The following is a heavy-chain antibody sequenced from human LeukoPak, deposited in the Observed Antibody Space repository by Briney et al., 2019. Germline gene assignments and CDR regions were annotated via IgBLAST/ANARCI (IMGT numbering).Heavy chain of an antibody. J-gene: IGHJ4*02. CDR3: ACYFAYSSSWYYFDY. V-gene: IGHV4-39*07. CDR2: IFYSGST. CDR1: GGSISSSGYY. Sequence: SETLSLTCTVSGGSISSSGYYWGWIRQPPGKGLEWIGNIFYSGSTYYNPSLKSRVTISVDTSKNQFSLKLSSVTAADTAVYYCACYFAYSSSWYYFDYWGQGTLVTVSS. D-gene: IGHD6-13*01.